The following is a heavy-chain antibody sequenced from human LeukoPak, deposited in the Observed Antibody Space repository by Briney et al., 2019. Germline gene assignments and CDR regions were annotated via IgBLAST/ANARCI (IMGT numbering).Heavy chain of an antibody. Sequence: GRSLRLSCTASGLTFSNYAMSWVSQAPGNGLEWVSAISDVGRTTYYADSVKGRFTISRDNSENTLYLQMNSLRAEDTAVYYCGPRKDSRSNAYDYWGQGTLVTVSA. D-gene: IGHD1-14*01. V-gene: IGHV3-23*01. CDR2: ISDVGRTT. J-gene: IGHJ4*02. CDR3: GPRKDSRSNAYDY. CDR1: GLTFSNYA.